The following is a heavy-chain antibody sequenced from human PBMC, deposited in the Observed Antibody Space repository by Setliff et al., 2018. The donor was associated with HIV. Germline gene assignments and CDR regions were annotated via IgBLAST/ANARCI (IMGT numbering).Heavy chain of an antibody. V-gene: IGHV4-59*11. Sequence: LSLTCTVSGGSISSHYWSWIRQPPGKGLEWIGSIYYSGSTNYNPSLKSRVTISVDTSKNQFSLKLSSVTAADTAVYYCARDGKGSWYRNWFDPWGQGTLVTVSS. CDR1: GGSISSHY. CDR2: IYYSGST. D-gene: IGHD6-13*01. CDR3: ARDGKGSWYRNWFDP. J-gene: IGHJ5*02.